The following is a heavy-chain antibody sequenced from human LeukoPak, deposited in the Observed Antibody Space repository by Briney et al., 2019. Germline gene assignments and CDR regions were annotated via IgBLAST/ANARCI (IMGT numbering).Heavy chain of an antibody. J-gene: IGHJ4*02. D-gene: IGHD3-10*01. CDR2: IYHSGST. Sequence: SSETLSLICAVSGYSISSGYYWGWIRQPPGKGLEWIGSIYHSGSTYYNPSLKSRVTISVDTSKNQFSLKLSSVTAADTAVYYCSRKRWFGELFLFDYWGQGTLVTVSS. CDR1: GYSISSGYY. V-gene: IGHV4-38-2*01. CDR3: SRKRWFGELFLFDY.